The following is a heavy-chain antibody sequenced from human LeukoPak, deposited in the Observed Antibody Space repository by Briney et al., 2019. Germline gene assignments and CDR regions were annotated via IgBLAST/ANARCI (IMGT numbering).Heavy chain of an antibody. D-gene: IGHD2-2*01. CDR1: GFTFSTYS. V-gene: IGHV3-66*01. J-gene: IGHJ5*02. CDR2: IYSGGST. Sequence: AGGSLRLSCAASGFTFSTYSMSWVRQAPGKGLEWVSVIYSGGSTYYADSVKGRFTISRDNSKNTLYLQMNSLRAEDTAVYYCASGGDVGAQYQPTLGWFDPWGQGTLVTVSS. CDR3: ASGGDVGAQYQPTLGWFDP.